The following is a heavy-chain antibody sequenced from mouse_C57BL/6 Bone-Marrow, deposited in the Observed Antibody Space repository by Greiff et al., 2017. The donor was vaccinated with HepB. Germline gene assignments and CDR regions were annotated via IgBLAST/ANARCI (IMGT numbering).Heavy chain of an antibody. D-gene: IGHD2-1*01. J-gene: IGHJ4*01. Sequence: EVQGVESGAELVKPGASVKLSCTASGFNIKDYYMHWVKQRTEQGLEWIGRIDPEDGETKYAPKFQGKATITADTSSNTAYLQLSSLTSEDTAVYYCARRYYGNLGVYYAMDYWGQGTSVTVSS. CDR1: GFNIKDYY. V-gene: IGHV14-2*01. CDR2: IDPEDGET. CDR3: ARRYYGNLGVYYAMDY.